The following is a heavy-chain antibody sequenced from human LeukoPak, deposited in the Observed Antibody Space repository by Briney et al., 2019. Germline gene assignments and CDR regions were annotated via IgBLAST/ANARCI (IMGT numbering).Heavy chain of an antibody. CDR1: GFTFTDYA. CDR3: AKVRGAVAGSGLDY. CDR2: VSGSGGTT. J-gene: IGHJ4*02. Sequence: PGGSVRLSCAASGFTFTDYAMTWVRQAPGKGLEWVSGVSGSGGTTWYADSVKGHFTISRDNSKNTLYLQMNSLRAEDTALYYCAKVRGAVAGSGLDYWGQGTLVTVSS. D-gene: IGHD6-19*01. V-gene: IGHV3-23*01.